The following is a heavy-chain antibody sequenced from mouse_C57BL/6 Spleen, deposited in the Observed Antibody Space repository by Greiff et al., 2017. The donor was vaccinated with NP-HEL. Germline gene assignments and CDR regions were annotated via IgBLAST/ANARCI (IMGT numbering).Heavy chain of an antibody. CDR3: ACFPAQATWFAY. V-gene: IGHV1-61*01. CDR1: GYTFTSYW. J-gene: IGHJ3*01. Sequence: QVQLQQPGAELVRPGSSVKLSCKASGYTFTSYWMDWVKQRPGQGLEWIGNIYPSDSETHYNQKFKDKATLTVDKSSSTAYMQLSSLTSEDSAVYDCACFPAQATWFAYWGQGTLVTVSA. CDR2: IYPSDSET. D-gene: IGHD3-2*02.